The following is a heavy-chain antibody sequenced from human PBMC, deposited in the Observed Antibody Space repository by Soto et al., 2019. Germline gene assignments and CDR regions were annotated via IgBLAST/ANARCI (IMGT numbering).Heavy chain of an antibody. Sequence: SETLSLTCDVSGGSIDNSHSFWGWVRQPPGRGLEFLGSVYYSGSTDYNPSLKSRVTISGDTSKNQFSLKVSSVTAADTAVYYCARGTSWQLPFDYWGQGTLVTVSS. CDR3: ARGTSWQLPFDY. J-gene: IGHJ4*02. CDR1: GGSIDNSHSF. D-gene: IGHD6-13*01. CDR2: VYYSGST. V-gene: IGHV4-39*07.